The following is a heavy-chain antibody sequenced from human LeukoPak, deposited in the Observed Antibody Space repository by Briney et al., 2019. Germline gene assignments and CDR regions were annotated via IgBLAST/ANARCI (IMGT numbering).Heavy chain of an antibody. D-gene: IGHD6-13*01. CDR1: GYTFTSSC. CDR2: MNPSSGTS. V-gene: IGHV1-46*01. Sequence: ASVKVSCKASGYTFTSSCMHWVRQAPGRGHEWMGIMNPSSGTSSYAQKFQGRVTMTSDTSTRTAYMELSSLRSEDTAVYYCARDRGSSWPTGAFDIWGQGTMVTVSS. J-gene: IGHJ3*02. CDR3: ARDRGSSWPTGAFDI.